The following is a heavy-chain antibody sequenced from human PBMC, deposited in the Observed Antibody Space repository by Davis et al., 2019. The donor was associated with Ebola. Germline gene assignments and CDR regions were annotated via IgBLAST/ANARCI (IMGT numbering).Heavy chain of an antibody. Sequence: SVQVSCKASGFTFTSSALQWVRQARGQRLEWIGWIVLGSGNTNYAQKLQGRVTMTTDTSTSTAYMELRSLRSDDTAVYYCARDLVGYCSGGSCYSGLVFWGQGTLVTVSS. CDR2: IVLGSGNT. V-gene: IGHV1-58*01. CDR1: GFTFTSSA. CDR3: ARDLVGYCSGGSCYSGLVF. D-gene: IGHD2-15*01. J-gene: IGHJ4*02.